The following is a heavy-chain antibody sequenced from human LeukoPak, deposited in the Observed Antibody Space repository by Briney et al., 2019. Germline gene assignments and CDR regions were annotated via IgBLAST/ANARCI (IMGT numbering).Heavy chain of an antibody. V-gene: IGHV1-2*02. J-gene: IGHJ4*02. CDR2: INPNSGGT. D-gene: IGHD3-3*01. Sequence: GESLKISCKGSGYTFTGYYMHWVRQAPGQGLEWMGWINPNSGGTNYAQKFQGRVTMTRDTSISTAYMELSRLRSDDTAVYYCARARFLEWSKLDYWGQGTLVTVSS. CDR3: ARARFLEWSKLDY. CDR1: GYTFTGYY.